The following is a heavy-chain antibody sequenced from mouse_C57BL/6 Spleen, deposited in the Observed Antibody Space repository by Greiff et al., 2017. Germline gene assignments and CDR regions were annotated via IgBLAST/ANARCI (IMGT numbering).Heavy chain of an antibody. J-gene: IGHJ3*01. V-gene: IGHV1-53*01. CDR3: ARSGSYGNWFAY. Sequence: VKLKQPGTELVKPGASVKLSCKASGYTFTSYWMHWVKQRPGQGLEWIGNINPSNGGTNYNEKFKSKATLTVDKSSSTAYMQLSSLTSEDSAVYYCARSGSYGNWFAYWGQGTLVTVSA. CDR2: INPSNGGT. CDR1: GYTFTSYW. D-gene: IGHD2-1*01.